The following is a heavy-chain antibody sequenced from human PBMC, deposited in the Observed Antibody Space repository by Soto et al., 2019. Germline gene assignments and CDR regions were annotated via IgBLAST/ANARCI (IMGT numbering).Heavy chain of an antibody. V-gene: IGHV4-31*03. J-gene: IGHJ4*02. CDR1: GGSISRGGNY. CDR3: ARSPGIGNDGSSTRWRNIDY. D-gene: IGHD2-2*01. CDR2: IYYSGST. Sequence: QVQLQESGPGLVKPSQTLSLTCTVSGGSISRGGNYWPWIRQHPGKGLEWIGCIYYSGSTYYNPSLKSRVTISVDTSKNQFSLMLNSVTAADTAVYYCARSPGIGNDGSSTRWRNIDYWGQGTLVTVSS.